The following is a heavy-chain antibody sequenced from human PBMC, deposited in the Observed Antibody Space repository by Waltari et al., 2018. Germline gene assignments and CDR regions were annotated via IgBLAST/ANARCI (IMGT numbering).Heavy chain of an antibody. CDR1: GGSISSSSYY. Sequence: QLQLQESGPGLVKPSETLSLTCTVSGGSISSSSYYWGWIRQPPGKGLEWIGSIYYSGSTYYTPSLKSRVTISVDTSKNQFSLKLSSVTAADTAVYYCARSGDEYYFDYWGQGTLVTVSS. CDR3: ARSGDEYYFDY. D-gene: IGHD3-10*01. J-gene: IGHJ4*02. V-gene: IGHV4-39*01. CDR2: IYYSGST.